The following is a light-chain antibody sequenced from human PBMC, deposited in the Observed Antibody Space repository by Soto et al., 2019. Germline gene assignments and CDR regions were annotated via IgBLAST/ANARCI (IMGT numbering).Light chain of an antibody. J-gene: IGKJ5*01. CDR3: QQYNSWPPVT. CDR1: QSVSGN. V-gene: IGKV3-15*01. Sequence: EIVMTQSPATLSVSPGERATISCRASQSVSGNLAWYQQKPGQAPRLLIYGASTRATGIPARFSGSGSGTGFTLTISSLQSEDFAVYYCQQYNSWPPVTFGQGTRLEIK. CDR2: GAS.